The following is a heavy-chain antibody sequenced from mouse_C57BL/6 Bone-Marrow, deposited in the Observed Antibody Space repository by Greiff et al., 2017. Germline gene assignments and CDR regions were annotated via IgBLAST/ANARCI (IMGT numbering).Heavy chain of an antibody. Sequence: EVKLLESGGGLVQPKGSLKLSCAASGFSFNTYAMNWVRQAPGKGLEWVARIRSKSNNYATYYANSVKDRFTISRDDSESMLYLQMNNLKTEDTAMYYCVRQRAAQVYFDYWGQGTTLTVSS. CDR1: GFSFNTYA. J-gene: IGHJ2*01. CDR3: VRQRAAQVYFDY. D-gene: IGHD3-2*02. CDR2: IRSKSNNYAT. V-gene: IGHV10-1*01.